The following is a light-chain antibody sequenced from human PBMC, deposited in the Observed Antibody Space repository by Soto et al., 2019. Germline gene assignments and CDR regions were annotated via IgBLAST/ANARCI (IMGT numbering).Light chain of an antibody. CDR3: QQRSNWPLT. V-gene: IGKV3-11*01. J-gene: IGKJ4*01. CDR1: QSVSSY. Sequence: ELVLTQSPATLSLSPGETATISCRASQSVSSYLAWYQQKPGQAPRLLIYDASNKATGIPARFSASGSGTDFTLTIRSLEPEDWAVYYCQQRSNWPLTFGGGTTVEIE. CDR2: DAS.